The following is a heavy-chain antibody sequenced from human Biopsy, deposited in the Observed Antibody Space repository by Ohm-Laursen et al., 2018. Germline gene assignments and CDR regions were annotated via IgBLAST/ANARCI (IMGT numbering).Heavy chain of an antibody. Sequence: GASVKVSCKASGDTFNKYGIFWVRQAPGQGLEWMGRIIPILHVPTYAQSFQGRVTISADKSTSTAYMELSGLRSEDTAVYYCASLEDRTFDKWGQGTLVTVSS. CDR3: ASLEDRTFDK. V-gene: IGHV1-69*04. CDR2: IIPILHVP. CDR1: GDTFNKYG. J-gene: IGHJ4*02.